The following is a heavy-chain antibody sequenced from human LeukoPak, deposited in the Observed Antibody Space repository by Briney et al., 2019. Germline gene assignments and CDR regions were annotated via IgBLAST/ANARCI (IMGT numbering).Heavy chain of an antibody. Sequence: ASVKVSCKASGYTFTGYYMHWVRQAPGQGLEWMGWINPNSGGTNYAQKFQGRVTMTRDTSNSTAYMELSRLRSDDTAVYYCAREKRDYYDSSGYYRDYYYMDVWGKGTTVTVSS. CDR1: GYTFTGYY. D-gene: IGHD3-22*01. V-gene: IGHV1-2*02. CDR2: INPNSGGT. J-gene: IGHJ6*03. CDR3: AREKRDYYDSSGYYRDYYYMDV.